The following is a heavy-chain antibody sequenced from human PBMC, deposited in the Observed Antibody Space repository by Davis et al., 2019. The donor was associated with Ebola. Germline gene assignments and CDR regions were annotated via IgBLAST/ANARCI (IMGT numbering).Heavy chain of an antibody. CDR2: IYKSGST. Sequence: ESLKISCAASGFTFNDHHMDWVRQAPGKGLEWIGSIYKSGSTYYNPSLKSRVTISVDTSKNQVSLNLRSVTAADTAVYYCARRTLVVVTTIDHWYFDLWGRGTLVTVSS. J-gene: IGHJ2*01. CDR3: ARRTLVVVTTIDHWYFDL. CDR1: GFTFNDHH. D-gene: IGHD2-21*02. V-gene: IGHV4-38-2*01.